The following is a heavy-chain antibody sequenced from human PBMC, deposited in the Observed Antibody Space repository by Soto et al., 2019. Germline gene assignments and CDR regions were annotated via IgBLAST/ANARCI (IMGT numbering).Heavy chain of an antibody. CDR2: ISSGSVYT. D-gene: IGHD1-1*01. Sequence: EVELVESGGGLVKPGGSLRLSCAASGFTFNSYSVNWVRQAPGKGLEWVASISSGSVYTDFADSVKGRFTISRDDVTNSVSLQSDSLRVEDTGIYYCARYDAFKAFDLWGQGTMGTVSS. V-gene: IGHV3-21*02. CDR1: GFTFNSYS. J-gene: IGHJ3*01. CDR3: ARYDAFKAFDL.